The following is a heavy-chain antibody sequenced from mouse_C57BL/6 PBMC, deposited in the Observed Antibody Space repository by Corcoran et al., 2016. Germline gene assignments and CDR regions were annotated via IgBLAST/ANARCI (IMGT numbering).Heavy chain of an antibody. D-gene: IGHD3-2*02. J-gene: IGHJ2*01. CDR1: GYTFTTYG. Sequence: QIQLVQSGPELKKPGETVKISCKASGYTFTTYGMSWVKQAPGKGLKWMGWINTYSGVPTYADDFKGRFAFSLETSASTAYLQINNLKNEDTATYFCARLDSSGYVHYFDYWGQSTTLTVSS. CDR3: ARLDSSGYVHYFDY. CDR2: INTYSGVP. V-gene: IGHV9-3*01.